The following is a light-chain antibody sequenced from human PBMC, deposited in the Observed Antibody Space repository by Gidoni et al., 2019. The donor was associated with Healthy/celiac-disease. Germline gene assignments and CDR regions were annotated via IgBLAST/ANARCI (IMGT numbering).Light chain of an antibody. CDR2: AAS. V-gene: IGKV1-39*01. Sequence: IQMTQSPSSLSASVGDRVTITCRASQSISSYLNWYQQKPGKAPKLLIYAASSLQSGVPSRFSGSGSGPDFTLTISSLQPEDFATYYCQQSYSTLWTFGQGTKVEIK. J-gene: IGKJ1*01. CDR3: QQSYSTLWT. CDR1: QSISSY.